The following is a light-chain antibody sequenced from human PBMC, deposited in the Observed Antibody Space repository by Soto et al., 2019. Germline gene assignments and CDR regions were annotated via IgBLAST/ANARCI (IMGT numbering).Light chain of an antibody. CDR3: QQYDNWPPFT. V-gene: IGKV3-15*01. CDR2: GAS. J-gene: IGKJ3*01. CDR1: QSVSSN. Sequence: DIVMTQSPGTLSVSPGERATLSCGASQSVSSNLAWYQQKPGQAPRLLIYGASTRATGIPARFSGSGSGTEFTLTISTLQSEDFAVYYCQQYDNWPPFTFGPGTKVDIK.